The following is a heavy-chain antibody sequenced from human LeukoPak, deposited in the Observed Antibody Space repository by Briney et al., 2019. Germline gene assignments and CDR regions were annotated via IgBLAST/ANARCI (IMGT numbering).Heavy chain of an antibody. D-gene: IGHD3-22*01. CDR2: ISYDGSNK. J-gene: IGHJ4*02. CDR3: ARDYDSSGYYCYFDY. V-gene: IGHV3-30-3*01. Sequence: PGGSLRLSCAASGFTFSSYAMHWVRKAPGKGLEWVAVISYDGSNKYYADSVKGRFTISRDNSKNTLHLQMNSLRAEDTAVYYCARDYDSSGYYCYFDYWGQGTLVTVSS. CDR1: GFTFSSYA.